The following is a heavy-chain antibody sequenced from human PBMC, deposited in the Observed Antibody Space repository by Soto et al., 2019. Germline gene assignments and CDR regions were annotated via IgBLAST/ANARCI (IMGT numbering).Heavy chain of an antibody. Sequence: QVQLQESGPGLVKPSQTLSLTCTVSGGSISSGGYYWSWIRQHPGKGLEWIGYIYYSGSTYYNPSLKRRVTISVDTSKNQCSLKLSSVTAADTAVYYCARKFTVTTGFDYWGQGTLVTVSS. CDR1: GGSISSGGYY. D-gene: IGHD4-4*01. V-gene: IGHV4-31*03. CDR2: IYYSGST. J-gene: IGHJ4*02. CDR3: ARKFTVTTGFDY.